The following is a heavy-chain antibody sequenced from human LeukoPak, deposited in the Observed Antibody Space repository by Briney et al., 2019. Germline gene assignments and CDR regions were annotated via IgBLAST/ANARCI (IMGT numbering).Heavy chain of an antibody. CDR1: GFTFSSYG. CDR3: AKVDSSGWYPN. J-gene: IGHJ4*02. V-gene: IGHV3-30*18. CDR2: ISYDGSNK. D-gene: IGHD6-19*01. Sequence: GRSLRLSCAASGFTFSSYGMHWVRQAPGKGLEWVAVISYDGSNKYYAYSVKRRFTISGDNSKNTLYLQMNSLRAEDTAVYYCAKVDSSGWYPNWGQGTLSPSPQ.